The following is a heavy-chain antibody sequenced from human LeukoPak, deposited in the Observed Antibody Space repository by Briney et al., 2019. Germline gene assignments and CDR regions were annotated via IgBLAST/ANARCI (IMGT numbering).Heavy chain of an antibody. V-gene: IGHV4-34*01. CDR1: GGSFSGYY. CDR3: ARGPSGNDIAGY. D-gene: IGHD3-9*01. J-gene: IGHJ4*02. Sequence: PSETLSLTCAVYGGSFSGYYWSWIRQLPGKGLEWIGEINHSGSTNYNPSLKSRVTISVDTSKNQFSLKLSSVTAADTAVYYCARGPSGNDIAGYWGQGTLVTVSS. CDR2: INHSGST.